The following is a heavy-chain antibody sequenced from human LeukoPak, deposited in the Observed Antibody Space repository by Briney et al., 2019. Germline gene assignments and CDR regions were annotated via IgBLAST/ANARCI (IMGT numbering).Heavy chain of an antibody. CDR3: ARDRCSSTSRYANY. CDR2: IWYDGSNK. D-gene: IGHD2-2*01. J-gene: IGHJ4*02. CDR1: GFTFSSYG. Sequence: AGGSLRLSCAASGFTFSSYGMHWVRQAPGKGLEWVAVIWYDGSNKYYADSVKGRFTISRDNSKNTLYLQMNSLRAEDTAVYYCARDRCSSTSRYANYWGQGTLVTVSS. V-gene: IGHV3-33*01.